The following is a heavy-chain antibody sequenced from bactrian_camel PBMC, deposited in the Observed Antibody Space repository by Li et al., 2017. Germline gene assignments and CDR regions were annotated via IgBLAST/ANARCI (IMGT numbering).Heavy chain of an antibody. CDR3: AQTGNVPMAWNCPDFNF. Sequence: QLVESGGGLVQPGGSLRLSCAASAFTFSSYYMMSWFRQAPGKEREWVSSINTSEETDYADSVKGRFTISRDSETNILYLQMTDLKPEDTAMYYCAQTGNVPMAWNCPDFNFWGQGTQVTVS. CDR1: AFTFSSYY. J-gene: IGHJ6*01. V-gene: IGHV3S28*01. CDR2: INTSEET. D-gene: IGHD1*01.